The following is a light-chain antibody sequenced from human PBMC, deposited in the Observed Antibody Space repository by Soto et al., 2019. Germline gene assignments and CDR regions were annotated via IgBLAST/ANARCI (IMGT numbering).Light chain of an antibody. V-gene: IGLV1-51*01. CDR1: NSNIGANY. J-gene: IGLJ2*01. Sequence: QSVLTQPPSVSAAPGQKVTISCSGSNSNIGANYVSWYQQVPGTDPKLLISDNHKRPSGIPDRLSGSKSGTSATLGITGLQTGDDALYFCGTSDLGLSGVVFGGGTKLTVL. CDR2: DNH. CDR3: GTSDLGLSGVV.